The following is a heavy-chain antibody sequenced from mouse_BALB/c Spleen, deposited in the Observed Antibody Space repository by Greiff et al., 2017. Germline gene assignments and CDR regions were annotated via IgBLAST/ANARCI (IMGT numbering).Heavy chain of an antibody. CDR1: GFSLTSYG. J-gene: IGHJ3*01. V-gene: IGHV2-2*02. Sequence: VQVVESGPGLVQPSQSLSITCTVSGFSLTSYGVHWVRQSPGKGLEWLGVIWSGGSTDYNAAFISRLSISKDNSKSQVFFKMNSLQANDTAIYYCAREGIYYDYSWFAYWGQGTLVTVSA. CDR2: IWSGGST. CDR3: AREGIYYDYSWFAY. D-gene: IGHD2-4*01.